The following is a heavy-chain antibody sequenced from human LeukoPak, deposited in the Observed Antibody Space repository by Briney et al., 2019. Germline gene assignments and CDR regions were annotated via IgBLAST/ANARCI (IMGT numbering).Heavy chain of an antibody. Sequence: SVKVSCKASGFTFTSSAVQWVRQARGQRLEWIGWIVVGSGNTNYAQKFQERVTITRDMSTSTAYMELSSLRSEDTAVYYCAAVAGIVRKLYYYGMDVWGQGPRSPSP. CDR3: AAVAGIVRKLYYYGMDV. CDR2: IVVGSGNT. CDR1: GFTFTSSA. J-gene: IGHJ6*02. D-gene: IGHD3-22*01. V-gene: IGHV1-58*01.